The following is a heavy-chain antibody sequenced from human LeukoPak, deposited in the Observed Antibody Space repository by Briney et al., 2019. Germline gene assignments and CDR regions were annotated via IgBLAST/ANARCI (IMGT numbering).Heavy chain of an antibody. Sequence: PSETLSLTCSVSGDSITYLYWSWIRQAAGKGLEWIGRFSSSGSTDYNASLKSRVTMSVDTSKNQLSLKVISVTAADTAVYYCARHAFSGGSQFDYWGQGTLVTVSS. J-gene: IGHJ4*02. CDR2: FSSSGST. CDR3: ARHAFSGGSQFDY. V-gene: IGHV4-4*07. D-gene: IGHD2-8*02. CDR1: GDSITYLY.